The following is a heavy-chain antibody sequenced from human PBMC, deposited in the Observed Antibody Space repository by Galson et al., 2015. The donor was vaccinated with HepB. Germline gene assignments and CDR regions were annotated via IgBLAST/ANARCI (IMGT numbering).Heavy chain of an antibody. V-gene: IGHV3-23*01. CDR2: ISGSGGST. CDR1: GFTFSSYA. CDR3: AKPGESGYDPPDY. Sequence: SLRLSCAASGFTFSSYAMSWVRQAPGQGLEWVSAISGSGGSTYYADSVKGRFTISRDNSKNTLYLQMNSLRAEDTAVYYCAKPGESGYDPPDYWGQGTLVTVSS. D-gene: IGHD5-12*01. J-gene: IGHJ4*02.